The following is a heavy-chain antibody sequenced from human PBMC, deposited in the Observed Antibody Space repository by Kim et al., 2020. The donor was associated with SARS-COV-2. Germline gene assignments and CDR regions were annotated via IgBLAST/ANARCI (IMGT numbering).Heavy chain of an antibody. CDR2: INHSGST. J-gene: IGHJ4*02. V-gene: IGHV4-34*01. Sequence: SETLSLTCAVYGGSFSGYYWSWIRQPPGKGLEWIGEINHSGSTNYNPSLKSRVTMSVDTSKNQFSLKLSSVTAADTAVYYCARSPTGYSYGPFDYWGQGTLVTVSS. CDR1: GGSFSGYY. CDR3: ARSPTGYSYGPFDY. D-gene: IGHD5-18*01.